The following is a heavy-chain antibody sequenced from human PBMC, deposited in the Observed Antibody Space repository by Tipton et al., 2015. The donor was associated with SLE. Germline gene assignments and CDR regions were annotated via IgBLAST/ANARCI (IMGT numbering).Heavy chain of an antibody. CDR1: GGTSRDYF. CDR2: VSHRGTN. CDR3: ANPNWNYYF. Sequence: TLSLTRAVYGGTSRDYFWSGIRQPPGKGLEWIGEVSHRGTNNYNPSLDSRVTISLDRFNNQFTLKMTSVTAADTAVYYCANPNWNYYFWGQGNLVTVSS. D-gene: IGHD1-7*01. V-gene: IGHV4-34*08. J-gene: IGHJ4*02.